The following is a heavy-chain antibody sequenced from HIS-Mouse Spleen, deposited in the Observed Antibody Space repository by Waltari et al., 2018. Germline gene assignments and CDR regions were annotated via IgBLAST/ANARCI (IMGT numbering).Heavy chain of an antibody. V-gene: IGHV3-21*01. CDR2: ISSSSSYI. CDR3: AREVTLTGYFDY. CDR1: GFPFSSYS. Sequence: EVQLVESGGGLVKPGGSLRLSGAASGFPFSSYSMNWVRQAPGKGLEWVSSISSSSSYIYYADSVKGRFTISRDNAKNSLYLQMNSLRAEDTAVYYCAREVTLTGYFDYWGQGTLVTVSS. J-gene: IGHJ4*02. D-gene: IGHD7-27*01.